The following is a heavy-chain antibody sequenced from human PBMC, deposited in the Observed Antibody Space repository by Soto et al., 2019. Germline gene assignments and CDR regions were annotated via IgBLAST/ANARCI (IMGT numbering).Heavy chain of an antibody. D-gene: IGHD3-10*01. CDR3: AGELSRVLRWFDP. CDR1: GGSISSYY. V-gene: IGHV4-59*01. CDR2: IYYSGST. J-gene: IGHJ5*02. Sequence: PSETLSLTCTVSGGSISSYYWSWIRQPPGKGLEWIGYIYYSGSTNYNPSLKSRVTISVDTSKNQFSLKLSSVTAADTAVYYCAGELSRVLRWFDPWGQGTLVTVS.